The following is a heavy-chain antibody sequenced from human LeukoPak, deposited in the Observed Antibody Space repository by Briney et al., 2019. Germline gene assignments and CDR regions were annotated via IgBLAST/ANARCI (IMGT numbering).Heavy chain of an antibody. V-gene: IGHV3-33*01. J-gene: IGHJ3*02. CDR1: GFTFSSYG. D-gene: IGHD1-26*01. CDR3: ARARYSGSSLALDAFDI. CDR2: IWYDGSDK. Sequence: GRSLRLSCAASGFTFSSYGMHWVRQAPGKGLEWVAVIWYDGSDKYYADSVKGRFTISRDNSKNTLYLQMNSLRAEDTAVYYCARARYSGSSLALDAFDIWGQGTMVTVPP.